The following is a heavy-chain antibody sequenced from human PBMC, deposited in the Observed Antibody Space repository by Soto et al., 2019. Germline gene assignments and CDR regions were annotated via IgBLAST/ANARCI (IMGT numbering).Heavy chain of an antibody. V-gene: IGHV3-23*01. Sequence: GSLRLSCAASGFTFSSYAMSWVRQAPGKGLEWVSAISGSGGSTYYADSVKGRFTISRDNSKNTLYLQMNSLRAEDTAVYYCAKGMDFWSGYYRNWFDPWGQGTLVTVSS. CDR3: AKGMDFWSGYYRNWFDP. D-gene: IGHD3-3*01. J-gene: IGHJ5*02. CDR2: ISGSGGST. CDR1: GFTFSSYA.